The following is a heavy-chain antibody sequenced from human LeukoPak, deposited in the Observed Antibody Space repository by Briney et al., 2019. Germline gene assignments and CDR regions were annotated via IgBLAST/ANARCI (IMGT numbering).Heavy chain of an antibody. J-gene: IGHJ4*02. Sequence: GGSLRLSCAASGFKFRDYYMGWIRQAPGKRLEWVAYISGSGDARPYADSVKGRFTVSRNNAIDSLYLQMDSLGAEDTAVYYCARIGTTVAAGTADYWGQGTQVTVSS. D-gene: IGHD6-13*01. CDR2: ISGSGDAR. CDR1: GFKFRDYY. CDR3: ARIGTTVAAGTADY. V-gene: IGHV3-11*01.